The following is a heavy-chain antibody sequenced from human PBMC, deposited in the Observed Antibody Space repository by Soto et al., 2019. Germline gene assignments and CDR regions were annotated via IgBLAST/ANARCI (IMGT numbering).Heavy chain of an antibody. CDR3: ARGISKYSSWYEPQTWLDA. D-gene: IGHD6-13*01. CDR2: LYFNGGT. J-gene: IGHJ5*02. CDR1: GGPINSPDYY. Sequence: QVQLQESGPGLVKPSQTLSLTCNVSGGPINSPDYYWTWIRQSPGKGLEWIGYLYFNGGTQYNPSLRTPISMSLDTSKKHFSLKMRSVTGADTAVYYCARGISKYSSWYEPQTWLDAWGQGALVTVSS. V-gene: IGHV4-30-4*01.